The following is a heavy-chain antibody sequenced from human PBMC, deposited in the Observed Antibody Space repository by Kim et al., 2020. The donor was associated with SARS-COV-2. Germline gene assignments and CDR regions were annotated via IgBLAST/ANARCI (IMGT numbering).Heavy chain of an antibody. D-gene: IGHD6-19*01. V-gene: IGHV1-2*02. CDR3: ARTGYSSKYYFDY. J-gene: IGHJ4*02. Sequence: AQKLQGRDTMTRDTSISTAYMELSRLRSDDTAVYYCARTGYSSKYYFDYWGQGTLVTVSS.